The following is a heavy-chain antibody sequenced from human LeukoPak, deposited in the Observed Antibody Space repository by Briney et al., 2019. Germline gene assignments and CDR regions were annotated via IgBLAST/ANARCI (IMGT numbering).Heavy chain of an antibody. CDR1: GFTFSNSA. V-gene: IGHV3-23*01. Sequence: PGGSLRLSCAASGFTFSNSAMSWVRQAPGKGLEWIAAINEGGGNTYYADSVKGRFTISRDNSKNTLYLQVNSLRAEDTAKYYCAKNSGSYSYFDFWGQGTLVTVSS. CDR2: INEGGGNT. CDR3: AKNSGSYSYFDF. J-gene: IGHJ4*02. D-gene: IGHD1-26*01.